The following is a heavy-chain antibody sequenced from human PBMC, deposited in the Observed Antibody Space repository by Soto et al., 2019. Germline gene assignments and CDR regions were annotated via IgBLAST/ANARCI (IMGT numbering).Heavy chain of an antibody. D-gene: IGHD6-13*01. Sequence: QVQLQESGPGLVKPSGTLSLTCAVSGGSISTSNWWSWVRQPPGKGLEWIGEVYRTGSTTYNPSLVSRLTISVDKSKNQFSLKLTSGTAADTAVYYCARARATIAAAAIFDCWGQGTLVTVSS. CDR3: ARARATIAAAAIFDC. J-gene: IGHJ4*02. CDR1: GGSISTSNW. CDR2: VYRTGST. V-gene: IGHV4-4*02.